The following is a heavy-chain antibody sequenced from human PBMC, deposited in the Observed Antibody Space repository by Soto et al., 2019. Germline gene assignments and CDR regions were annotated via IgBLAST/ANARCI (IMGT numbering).Heavy chain of an antibody. Sequence: GESLKISCKAIGYTFTNYWIGWVRQTPGKGLEWMGIIFPGGSDTRYNPSFEGQVTVSADESISTAYLQWNTLKASDTAMYYCVRPNFGALTHFDFWGQGTLVTVPQ. D-gene: IGHD3-16*01. CDR1: GYTFTNYW. CDR2: IFPGGSDT. CDR3: VRPNFGALTHFDF. V-gene: IGHV5-51*01. J-gene: IGHJ4*02.